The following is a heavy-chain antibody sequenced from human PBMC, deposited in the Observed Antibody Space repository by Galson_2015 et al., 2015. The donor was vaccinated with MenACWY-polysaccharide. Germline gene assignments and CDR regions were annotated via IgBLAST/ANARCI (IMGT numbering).Heavy chain of an antibody. CDR3: AKDRVYYSSSWLGAFDS. Sequence: SLRLSCAASGFTFSSFGIHWVRQAPGKGLKWVAGISYDGNKRYYVDSVKGRFTISRDNSKNTLYLQMNSLRPEDTALYYCAKDRVYYSSSWLGAFDSWGQGTLVTVSS. CDR2: ISYDGNKR. D-gene: IGHD3-22*01. V-gene: IGHV3-30*18. CDR1: GFTFSSFG. J-gene: IGHJ4*02.